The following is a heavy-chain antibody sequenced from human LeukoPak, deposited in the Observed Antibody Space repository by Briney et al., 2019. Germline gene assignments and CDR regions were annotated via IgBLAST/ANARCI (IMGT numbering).Heavy chain of an antibody. CDR3: AKQLGYCSDGSCYFPY. CDR1: GFTFSDYY. J-gene: IGHJ4*02. CDR2: ISSSGSTI. V-gene: IGHV3-11*01. D-gene: IGHD2-15*01. Sequence: GGSLRLSCAASGFTFSDYYMSWIRQAPGKGLEWVSYISSSGSTIYYADSVQGRFTISRDNSKSTLCLQMNSLRAEDTAVYYCAKQLGYCSDGSCYFPYWGQGTLVTVSS.